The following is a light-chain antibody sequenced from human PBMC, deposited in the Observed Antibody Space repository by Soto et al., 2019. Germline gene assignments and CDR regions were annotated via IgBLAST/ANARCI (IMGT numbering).Light chain of an antibody. CDR1: QSVSSY. J-gene: IGKJ2*01. Sequence: EIVLTQSPATLSLSPGERATLSCRASQSVSSYLAWDQQKPGQAPRLLIYDASNRATGIPARFSGSGSGTDFSLTISSLEPEDFADYYCQQRGNWPPTFGQGTKLEIK. V-gene: IGKV3-11*01. CDR3: QQRGNWPPT. CDR2: DAS.